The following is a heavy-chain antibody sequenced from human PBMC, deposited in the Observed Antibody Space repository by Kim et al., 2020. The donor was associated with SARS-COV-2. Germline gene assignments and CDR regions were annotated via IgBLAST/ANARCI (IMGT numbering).Heavy chain of an antibody. CDR3: ARWLLHDAFDI. V-gene: IGHV4-34*01. J-gene: IGHJ3*02. CDR1: GGSFSGYY. D-gene: IGHD3-22*01. Sequence: SETLSLTCAVYGGSFSGYYWSWIRQPPGKGLEWIGEINHSGSTNYNPSLKSRVTISVDTSKNQFSLKLSSVTAADTAVYYCARWLLHDAFDIWGQGTMVTVSS. CDR2: INHSGST.